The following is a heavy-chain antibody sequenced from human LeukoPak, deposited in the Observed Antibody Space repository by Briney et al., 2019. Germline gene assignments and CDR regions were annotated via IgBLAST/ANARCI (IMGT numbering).Heavy chain of an antibody. Sequence: GGSLRLSCVASGFTFSTYGISWVRQAAGKGLEWVSTISGSGANIYYAGSVKGRFTVSRENSKNTLYLQVNSLRLEDTAVYYCAKHEYCSGGSCYLDYWGQGTLVTVSS. CDR1: GFTFSTYG. V-gene: IGHV3-23*01. CDR2: ISGSGANI. CDR3: AKHEYCSGGSCYLDY. D-gene: IGHD2-15*01. J-gene: IGHJ4*02.